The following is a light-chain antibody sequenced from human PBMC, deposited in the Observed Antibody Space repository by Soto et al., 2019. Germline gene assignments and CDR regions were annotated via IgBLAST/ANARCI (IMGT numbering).Light chain of an antibody. CDR1: NSDVGGYTS. CDR2: EVD. CDR3: SSYTSNSLVI. J-gene: IGLJ2*01. Sequence: QSVLTQPASVSGSPGQSITISGAGTNSDVGGYTSVSWYQQHPGKAPKLIIYEVDNRPSGVSNRFSGSKYGNTASLTISWLQGEDEDDYYCSSYTSNSLVIFGGGTKLTVL. V-gene: IGLV2-14*01.